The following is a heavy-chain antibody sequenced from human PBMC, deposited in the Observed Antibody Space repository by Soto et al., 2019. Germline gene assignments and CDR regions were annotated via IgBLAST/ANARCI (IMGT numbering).Heavy chain of an antibody. D-gene: IGHD2-2*01. V-gene: IGHV1-18*01. Sequence: QVQLVQSGAEVKKPGASVKVSCKASGYTFTSYGISWVRQAPGQGLEWMGWISAYNGNTNYAQKLQGRVTMTPDTSTSTAYMELRRLRSDDTAVYYCARWGDCSSTSCHDAFDIWGQGTMVTVSS. CDR3: ARWGDCSSTSCHDAFDI. CDR2: ISAYNGNT. J-gene: IGHJ3*02. CDR1: GYTFTSYG.